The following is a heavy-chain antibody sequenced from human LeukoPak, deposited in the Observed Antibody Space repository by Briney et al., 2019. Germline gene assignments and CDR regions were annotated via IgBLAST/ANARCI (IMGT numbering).Heavy chain of an antibody. V-gene: IGHV4-34*01. CDR1: GASFVGRH. CDR2: ASHAGIT. D-gene: IGHD1-7*01. CDR3: ARGRANWDYDFDF. J-gene: IGHJ4*02. Sequence: SETLSLTCAVYGASFVGRHWSWIRQPPGKGLEWLGEASHAGITNYNSSLKSRVSISVDTSKDQFSLKLASVTAADTAIYYCARGRANWDYDFDFWGPGTLVTVSS.